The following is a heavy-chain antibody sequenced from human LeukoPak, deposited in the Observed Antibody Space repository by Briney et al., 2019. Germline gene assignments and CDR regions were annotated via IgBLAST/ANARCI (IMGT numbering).Heavy chain of an antibody. V-gene: IGHV3-30*03. CDR1: GFTFSSYA. CDR3: ARDCIEGPCDI. D-gene: IGHD1-26*01. CDR2: ISYDGSNK. Sequence: GGSLRLSCAASGFTFSSYAMHWVRQAPGKGLEWVAVISYDGSNKYYADFVKGRFTISRDNAKNSLYLQMNSLRAEDTAVYYCARDCIEGPCDIWGQGTMVTVSS. J-gene: IGHJ3*02.